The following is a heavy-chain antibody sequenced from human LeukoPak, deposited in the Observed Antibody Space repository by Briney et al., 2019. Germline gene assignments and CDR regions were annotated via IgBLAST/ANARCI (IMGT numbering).Heavy chain of an antibody. CDR1: GFTFDDYA. CDR2: ISWNSGSI. D-gene: IGHD1-26*01. V-gene: IGHV3-9*01. J-gene: IGHJ3*02. Sequence: GGSLRLSCAASGFTFDDYAMHWVRQAPGKGLEWVSGISWNSGSIGYADSVKGRFTISRDNAKNSLYLQMNSLRAEDTALYYCAKSGRRWELLQGGGAFDIWGQGTMVTVSS. CDR3: AKSGRRWELLQGGGAFDI.